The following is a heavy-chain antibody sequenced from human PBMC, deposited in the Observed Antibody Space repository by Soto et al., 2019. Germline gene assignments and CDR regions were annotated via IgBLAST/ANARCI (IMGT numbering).Heavy chain of an antibody. CDR3: AKDLSSYYYFDF. CDR2: ISATGGST. Sequence: GGARRLSCAASGVTFGIYAMTGGRQAPGKGLEWVSTISATGGSTFYADSVKGRFTISRDNSKNTLYLQMNSLRAEDTAIYYCAKDLSSYYYFDFWGQGTLVTVSS. D-gene: IGHD2-15*01. V-gene: IGHV3-23*01. J-gene: IGHJ4*02. CDR1: GVTFGIYA.